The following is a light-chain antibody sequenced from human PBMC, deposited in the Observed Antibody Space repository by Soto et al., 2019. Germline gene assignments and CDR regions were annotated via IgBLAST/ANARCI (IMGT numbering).Light chain of an antibody. CDR2: DSS. J-gene: IGKJ4*01. Sequence: EIVLTQSPGTLSLSPGERATLSCRPSQSINNYVAWYQQKPGQAPRVLIYDSSIRATGVPDRFSGSGSGTDFTLTISRLEPGDFAVYYCQHYFDSPETSGGGTKVEIK. CDR3: QHYFDSPET. V-gene: IGKV3-20*01. CDR1: QSINNY.